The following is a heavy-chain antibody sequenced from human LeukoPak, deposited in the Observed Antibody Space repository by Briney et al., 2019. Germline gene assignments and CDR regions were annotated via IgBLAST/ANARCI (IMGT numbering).Heavy chain of an antibody. Sequence: GGSLRLSCEASGFTFSNYWMHWVRQPPGKGLMWVSQISTDGSQTFYADSVKGRFTISRDNARNTLFLQMDSLRPEDTAVYYCVRSLRSADFWGQGTLVTVSS. J-gene: IGHJ4*02. CDR2: ISTDGSQT. CDR1: GFTFSNYW. CDR3: VRSLRSADF. V-gene: IGHV3-74*01.